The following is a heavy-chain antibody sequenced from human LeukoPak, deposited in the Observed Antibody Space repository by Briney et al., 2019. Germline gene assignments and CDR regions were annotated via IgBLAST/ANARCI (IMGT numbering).Heavy chain of an antibody. V-gene: IGHV3-30*02. Sequence: TGGSLRLSCAASGLTFSNFPMHWVRQAPGKGLEWVALIQDDGATTNYVDSVRGRFTISRDNSKSTVYLQMNSLKPDDTAVYYCATQSITLVVVISPFDHWGQGTLVTVSS. CDR2: IQDDGATT. CDR1: GLTFSNFP. CDR3: ATQSITLVVVISPFDH. D-gene: IGHD3-22*01. J-gene: IGHJ4*02.